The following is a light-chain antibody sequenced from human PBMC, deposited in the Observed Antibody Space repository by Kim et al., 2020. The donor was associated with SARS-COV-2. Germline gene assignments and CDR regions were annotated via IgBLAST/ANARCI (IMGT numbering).Light chain of an antibody. V-gene: IGLV2-14*03. CDR3: CSYTTSISWV. J-gene: IGLJ3*02. Sequence: QSALTQPASVSGSPGQSITISCTGTSSDVGGYNYVFWYQQHPGKVPKLIIYDVSKRPSGVSNRFSGSKSDNTASLTISGLQAEDEADYYCCSYTTSISWVFGGGTKVTVL. CDR2: DVS. CDR1: SSDVGGYNY.